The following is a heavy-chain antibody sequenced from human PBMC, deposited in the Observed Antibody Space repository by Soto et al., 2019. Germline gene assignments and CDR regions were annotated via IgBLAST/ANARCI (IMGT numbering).Heavy chain of an antibody. Sequence: GGSLRLSCAASGLTVSSNYMTWVRQAPGKGLEWVSVIYSGGSTYYADSVKGRFTISRDNSKNTLHLQMNSLRAEDTAVYYCARGLNWLDYWGQGTLVTVSS. J-gene: IGHJ4*02. CDR2: IYSGGST. V-gene: IGHV3-53*01. CDR1: GLTVSSNY. CDR3: ARGLNWLDY. D-gene: IGHD5-12*01.